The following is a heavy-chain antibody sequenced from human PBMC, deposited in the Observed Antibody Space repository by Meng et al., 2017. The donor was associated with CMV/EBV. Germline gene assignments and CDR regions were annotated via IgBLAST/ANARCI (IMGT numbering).Heavy chain of an antibody. CDR1: GYTFTSYD. Sequence: ASVKVSCKASGYTFTSYDINWVRQVTGQGLEWMGWMNPNSGNTGYAQKFQGRVTITRNTSISTAYMELSSLRSEDTAVYYCARSLGARRTGIAAAGFDYWGQGTLVTVSS. CDR3: ARSLGARRTGIAAAGFDY. D-gene: IGHD6-13*01. V-gene: IGHV1-8*03. CDR2: MNPNSGNT. J-gene: IGHJ4*02.